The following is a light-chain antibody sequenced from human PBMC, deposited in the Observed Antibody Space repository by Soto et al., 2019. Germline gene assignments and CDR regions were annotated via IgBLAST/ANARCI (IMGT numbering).Light chain of an antibody. CDR3: PQYGSSGT. V-gene: IGKV1-5*01. CDR2: DAS. Sequence: DIQMTHSPSTLSASIGDRVTITGRASQTITRWMAWYQQKPGKAPKLLIYDASTLESGVPSRFSGSRSGTEFTLTIRSMQPDDFATYYCPQYGSSGTFGQGTKV. CDR1: QTITRW. J-gene: IGKJ1*01.